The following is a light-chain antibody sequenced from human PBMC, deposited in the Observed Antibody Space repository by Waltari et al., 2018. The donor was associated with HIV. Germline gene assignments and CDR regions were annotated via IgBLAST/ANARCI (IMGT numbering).Light chain of an antibody. CDR3: AAWDDSLSGEV. V-gene: IGLV1-47*01. CDR1: SSNIGSNY. CDR2: RNH. J-gene: IGLJ1*01. Sequence: QSVLTQPPSESGTPGQRVTISCSGSSSNIGSNYVYWYQQAPGTAPKLLIYRNHQRPAGVPDRFSGSKSGISASLAISGLRSEDEADYYCAAWDDSLSGEVFGTGTKVTVL.